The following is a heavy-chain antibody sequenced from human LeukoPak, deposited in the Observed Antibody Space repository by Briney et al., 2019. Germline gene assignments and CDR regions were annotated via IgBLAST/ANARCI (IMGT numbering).Heavy chain of an antibody. D-gene: IGHD2-2*01. Sequence: SVKVSCEASGGTFSSYAISWVRQAPGQGLEWMGRIIPIFGIANYAQKFQGKVTITADKSTSTAYMELSSLRSEDTAVYYCARAIVVVPAAIPYYGMDVWGQGTTVTVSS. CDR1: GGTFSSYA. CDR3: ARAIVVVPAAIPYYGMDV. J-gene: IGHJ6*02. V-gene: IGHV1-69*04. CDR2: IIPIFGIA.